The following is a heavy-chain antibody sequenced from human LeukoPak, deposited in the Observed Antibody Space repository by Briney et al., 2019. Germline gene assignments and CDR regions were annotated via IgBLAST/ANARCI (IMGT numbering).Heavy chain of an antibody. CDR1: GFTFSSYA. Sequence: SGGSLRLSCVASGFTFSSYAMSWVRQAPGKGLEWVSGISGSGGSTDYADSVKGRFTISRDNSKNTLYLQMNSLRADVTAIYYCAKEEWLRRDFNGMDVWGQGTTVTASS. D-gene: IGHD5-12*01. V-gene: IGHV3-23*01. CDR3: AKEEWLRRDFNGMDV. J-gene: IGHJ6*02. CDR2: ISGSGGST.